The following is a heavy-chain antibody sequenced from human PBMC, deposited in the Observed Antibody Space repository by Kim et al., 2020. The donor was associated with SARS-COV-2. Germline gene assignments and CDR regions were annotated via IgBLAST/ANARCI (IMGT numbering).Heavy chain of an antibody. CDR1: GGSISSYD. CDR3: ARRGVRGSSWGWFFDL. J-gene: IGHJ2*01. CDR2: IYYSGST. V-gene: IGHV4-59*08. D-gene: IGHD6-13*01. Sequence: SETLSLTCTVSGGSISSYDWSWIRQPPGKGLEWIGYIYYSGSTNYNPSLKSRVTISVDTSKNQFSLKLSSVTAADTAVYYCARRGVRGSSWGWFFDLWGRGTLVTVSS.